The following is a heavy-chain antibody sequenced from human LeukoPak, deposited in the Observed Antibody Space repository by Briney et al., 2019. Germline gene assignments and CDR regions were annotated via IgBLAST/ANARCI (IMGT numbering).Heavy chain of an antibody. CDR1: GGTFSRYA. CDR3: ARDATLYDSRAYYYLW. Sequence: SVTVSCKASGGTFSRYAISWVRQAPGQGLEWMGGIIPMFRTVNYAQKFRGRVTITADESTSTAYMELTSLRSEDTAVYYCARDATLYDSRAYYYLWWGQGTLVTVSS. J-gene: IGHJ4*02. CDR2: IIPMFRTV. D-gene: IGHD3-22*01. V-gene: IGHV1-69*13.